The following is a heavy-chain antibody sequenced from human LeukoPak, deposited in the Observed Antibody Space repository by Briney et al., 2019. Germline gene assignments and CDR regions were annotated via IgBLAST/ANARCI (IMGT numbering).Heavy chain of an antibody. J-gene: IGHJ4*02. CDR2: ICSNDNNT. V-gene: IGHV3-23*01. D-gene: IGHD2-15*01. Sequence: GGSLRLSCAASGFTFSSYAMNCVRQAPGKGLEWVSAICSNDNNTYYANSVKGRFTISRDNSKNTLSLQLNSLRAEDTAVYYCAKGTSSSCYSAPNYWGQGTLVTVSS. CDR1: GFTFSSYA. CDR3: AKGTSSSCYSAPNY.